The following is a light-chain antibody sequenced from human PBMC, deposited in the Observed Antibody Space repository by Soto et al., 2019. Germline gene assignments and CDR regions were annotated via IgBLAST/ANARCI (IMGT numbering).Light chain of an antibody. CDR3: CSYAGSVV. J-gene: IGLJ2*01. CDR1: SSDVGSYNL. Sequence: QSALTQPASVSGSPGQSITISCTGTSSDVGSYNLVSWYQQHPGKAPKLMIYEGSTRPSGVSNRFSGSKSGNTASLTISGLQAEDEAEYYCCSYAGSVVFGGGTKLTVL. V-gene: IGLV2-23*01. CDR2: EGS.